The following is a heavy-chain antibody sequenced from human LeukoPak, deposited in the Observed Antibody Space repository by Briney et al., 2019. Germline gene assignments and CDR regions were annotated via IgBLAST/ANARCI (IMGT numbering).Heavy chain of an antibody. V-gene: IGHV1-69*06. J-gene: IGHJ4*02. CDR1: GGTFSSYA. CDR3: ARGGWYVGLFRPFDH. Sequence: ASVKVSCKASGGTFSSYAITWVRHAPGQGLEWMGGIVPIFGTANYAQAFQGRVTITADKSTSTAYMELSSLRSEDTGVYYFARGGWYVGLFRPFDHWGQGTLVTGSS. CDR2: IVPIFGTA. D-gene: IGHD6-19*01.